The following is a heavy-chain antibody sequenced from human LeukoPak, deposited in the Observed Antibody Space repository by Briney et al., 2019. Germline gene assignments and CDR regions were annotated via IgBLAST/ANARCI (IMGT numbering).Heavy chain of an antibody. CDR2: IYYSGST. CDR3: ARHGTSKYCSSTSCYEAYWFDP. CDR1: GGSISSSSYY. Sequence: SETLSLTCSVSGGSISSSSYYWGWIRQPPGKGLEWIGSIYYSGSTYYNPSLKSRVTISVDTSKNQFSLKLSSVTAADTAVYYCARHGTSKYCSSTSCYEAYWFDPCGQGTLVTVSS. D-gene: IGHD2-2*01. J-gene: IGHJ5*02. V-gene: IGHV4-39*01.